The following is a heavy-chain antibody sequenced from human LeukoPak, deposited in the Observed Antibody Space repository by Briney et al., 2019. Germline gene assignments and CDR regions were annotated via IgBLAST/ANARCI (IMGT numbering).Heavy chain of an antibody. CDR1: GGSISSSSYY. V-gene: IGHV4-39*01. CDR3: ARRGYDFWSGTQFGYFDY. D-gene: IGHD3-3*01. J-gene: IGHJ4*02. CDR2: IYYSGST. Sequence: PSETLSLTCTVSGGSISSSSYYWGWIRQPPGKGLEWLGSIYYSGSTYYNPSHKSRVTISVDTSKNQFSLKLSSVTAADTAVYYCARRGYDFWSGTQFGYFDYWGQGTLVTVSS.